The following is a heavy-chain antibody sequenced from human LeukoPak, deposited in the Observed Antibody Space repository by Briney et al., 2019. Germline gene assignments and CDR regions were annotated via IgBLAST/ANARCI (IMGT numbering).Heavy chain of an antibody. CDR2: INPSGGST. CDR3: ARDEGLRHWYFDL. CDR1: GYIFTSYY. V-gene: IGHV1-46*01. J-gene: IGHJ2*01. Sequence: ASVKVSCKASGYIFTSYYMHWVRQAPGQGLEWMGIINPSGGSTSYAQKFQGRVTMTRDTSTSTVYMELSSLRSEDTAVYYCARDEGLRHWYFDLWGRGTLVTVSS. D-gene: IGHD4-17*01.